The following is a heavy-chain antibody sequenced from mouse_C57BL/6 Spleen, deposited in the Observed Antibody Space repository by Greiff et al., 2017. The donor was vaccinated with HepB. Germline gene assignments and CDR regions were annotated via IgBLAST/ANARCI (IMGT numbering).Heavy chain of an antibody. Sequence: QVQLQQPGTELVKPGASVKLSCKASGYTFTSYWMHWVKQRPGQGLEWIGNINPSNGGTNYNEKFKSKATLTVDKSSRTAYMQLSSLTSEDSAVYYCARSSFYYEGAMDYWGQGTSVTVSS. V-gene: IGHV1-53*01. CDR3: ARSSFYYEGAMDY. J-gene: IGHJ4*01. CDR1: GYTFTSYW. D-gene: IGHD2-4*01. CDR2: INPSNGGT.